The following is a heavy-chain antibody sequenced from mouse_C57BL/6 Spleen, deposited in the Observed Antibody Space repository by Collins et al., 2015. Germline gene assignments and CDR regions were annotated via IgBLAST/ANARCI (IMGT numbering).Heavy chain of an antibody. J-gene: IGHJ3*01. CDR3: ARGGFPAWFAY. Sequence: EVQLQQSGPELVKPGASVKMSCKASGYTFTSYVMHWVKQKPGQGIEWIGYINPYNDGTKYNEKFKGKATLTSDKSSSTAYMELSSLTSEDSAVYYCARGGFPAWFAYWGQGTLVTVSA. V-gene: IGHV1-14*01. CDR1: GYTFTSYV. CDR2: INPYNDGT.